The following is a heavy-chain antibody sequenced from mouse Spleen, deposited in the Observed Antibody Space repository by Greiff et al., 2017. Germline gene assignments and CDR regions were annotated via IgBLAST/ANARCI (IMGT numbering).Heavy chain of an antibody. V-gene: IGHV1-61*01. Sequence: VQLQESGAELARPGASVKLSCKASGYTFTSYGISWVKQRTGQGLEWIGNIYPSDSETHYNQKFKDKATLTVDKSSSTAYMQLSSLTSEDSAVYYCARGGFYGYDSFAYWGQGTLVTVSA. CDR3: ARGGFYGYDSFAY. CDR1: GYTFTSYG. J-gene: IGHJ3*01. D-gene: IGHD2-2*01. CDR2: IYPSDSET.